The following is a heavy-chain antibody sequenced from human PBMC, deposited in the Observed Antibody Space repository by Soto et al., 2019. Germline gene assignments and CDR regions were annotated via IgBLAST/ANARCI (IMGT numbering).Heavy chain of an antibody. V-gene: IGHV3-74*01. CDR2: INSDGSST. CDR1: GFSYSSYW. D-gene: IGHD4-17*01. CDR3: ARDSFTVLA. J-gene: IGHJ5*02. Sequence: EVQLVESGGGLVQAGGSLRLSCADSGFSYSSYWMHWVRQVPGKGLVWVSRINSDGSSTAYADSVKGRFTISRDNAKNTLYLEMNSLRAEDTAVYYCARDSFTVLAWGQGTLVTVSS.